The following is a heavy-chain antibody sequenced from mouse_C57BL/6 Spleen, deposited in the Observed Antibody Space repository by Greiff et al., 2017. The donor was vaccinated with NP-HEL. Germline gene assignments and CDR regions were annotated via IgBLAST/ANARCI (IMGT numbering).Heavy chain of an antibody. CDR2: IDPYDSET. D-gene: IGHD2-5*01. CDR3: ARVYYSNYGYFDY. Sequence: VKLQQPGAELVRPGSSVKLSCKASGYTFTSYWMHWVKQRPIQGLEWIGNIDPYDSETHYNQKFKNKATLTVDKSSSTAYMQLSSLTSEDSAVYYCARVYYSNYGYFDYWGQGTTLTVSS. V-gene: IGHV1-52*01. CDR1: GYTFTSYW. J-gene: IGHJ2*01.